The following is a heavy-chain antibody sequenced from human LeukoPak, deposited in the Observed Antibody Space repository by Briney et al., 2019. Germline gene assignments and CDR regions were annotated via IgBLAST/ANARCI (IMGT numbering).Heavy chain of an antibody. Sequence: TGGSLRLSCAASGFTFSSYGMSWVRQAPGKGLECVSIISASGDATKYADSVEGRFTISRDTSKNTLHLQMNSLRAEDTAVYYCAKRLRDGYNSPIDFWGQGTLVTVSS. V-gene: IGHV3-23*01. J-gene: IGHJ4*02. CDR2: ISASGDAT. D-gene: IGHD5-24*01. CDR3: AKRLRDGYNSPIDF. CDR1: GFTFSSYG.